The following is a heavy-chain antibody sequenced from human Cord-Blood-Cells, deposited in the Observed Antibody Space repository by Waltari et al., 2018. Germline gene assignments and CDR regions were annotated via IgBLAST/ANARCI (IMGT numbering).Heavy chain of an antibody. J-gene: IGHJ4*02. CDR2: IYHSGST. Sequence: TLSLTCAVSGGSISSSNWWSWVRQPPGKGLEWIGEIYHSGSTNYNPSLKSRFTISVDKSKNQFSLKLSSVTAADTAVYYCARDLGSSSFDYWGQGTLVTVSS. CDR3: ARDLGSSSFDY. D-gene: IGHD6-6*01. CDR1: GGSISSSNW. V-gene: IGHV4-4*02.